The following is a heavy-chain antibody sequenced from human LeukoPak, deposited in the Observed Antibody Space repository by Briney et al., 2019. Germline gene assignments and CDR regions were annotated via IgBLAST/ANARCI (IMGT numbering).Heavy chain of an antibody. Sequence: EASVKVSCKASGYTFTGYYMHWVRQASGQGLEWMGWINPNSGGTNYAQKFQGRVTMTRDTSISTAYMELSRLRSDDTAVYYCARVGTRWLQFDMDYWGQGTLVTVSS. V-gene: IGHV1-2*02. CDR3: ARVGTRWLQFDMDY. CDR2: INPNSGGT. CDR1: GYTFTGYY. D-gene: IGHD5-24*01. J-gene: IGHJ4*02.